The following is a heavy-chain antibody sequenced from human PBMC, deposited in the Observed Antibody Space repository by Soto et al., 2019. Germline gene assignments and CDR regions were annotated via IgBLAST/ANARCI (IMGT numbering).Heavy chain of an antibody. J-gene: IGHJ5*02. CDR3: ARSLPWGGRERWLDP. CDR2: MNPNSGNT. CDR1: GYTFTSYD. D-gene: IGHD2-21*01. Sequence: QVQLVQAGAEVKKPGASVKVSCKASGYTFTSYDINWVRQATGQGLEWMGWMNPNSGNTGYAPKFQGRVSMTRNTAIRTAFMEVSGLRSEDRAVYYCARSLPWGGRERWLDPWGQGTLVTVSP. V-gene: IGHV1-8*01.